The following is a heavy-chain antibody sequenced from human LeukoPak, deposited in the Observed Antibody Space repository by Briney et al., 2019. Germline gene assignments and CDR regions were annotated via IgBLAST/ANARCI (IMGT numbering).Heavy chain of an antibody. Sequence: ASVKVSCKASGGTFSSYAISWVRQAPGQGLEWMGRIIPILGIANYAQKFQGRVTITRDTSASTAYMELSSLRSEDTAVYYCARSKDYGSGSLYYYYYYGMDVWGQGTTVTVSS. CDR2: IIPILGIA. J-gene: IGHJ6*02. D-gene: IGHD3-10*01. V-gene: IGHV1-69*04. CDR1: GGTFSSYA. CDR3: ARSKDYGSGSLYYYYYYGMDV.